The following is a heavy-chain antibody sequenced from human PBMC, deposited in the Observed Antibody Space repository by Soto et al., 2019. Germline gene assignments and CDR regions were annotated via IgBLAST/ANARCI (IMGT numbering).Heavy chain of an antibody. V-gene: IGHV1-18*04. J-gene: IGHJ6*02. CDR3: ARYGYSSGWYLGTGMDV. D-gene: IGHD6-19*01. CDR1: GYSFSDYG. CDR2: ISTYNGNT. Sequence: QVQLVQSGAEVKKPGASLKVSCQASGYSFSDYGIAWVRQAPGQGLAWVGWISTYNGNTNYAQKFQGRVTMTTATSATTAYMELRSLRSDDTAMYFCARYGYSSGWYLGTGMDVWGQGTPVTVSS.